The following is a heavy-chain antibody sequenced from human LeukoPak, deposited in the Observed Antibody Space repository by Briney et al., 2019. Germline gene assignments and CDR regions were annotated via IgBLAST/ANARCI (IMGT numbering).Heavy chain of an antibody. D-gene: IGHD2-2*01. CDR1: GGTFSSYA. CDR3: ARGGRWDLGYCSSTSCYAQYYFDY. CDR2: IIPIFGTA. Sequence: SVKVSCKASGGTFSSYAISWVRQAPGQGLEWMGRIIPIFGTANYAQKFQGRVTITTDESTSTAYMELSSLRSEDTAVYYCARGGRWDLGYCSSTSCYAQYYFDYWGQGTLVTVSS. V-gene: IGHV1-69*05. J-gene: IGHJ4*02.